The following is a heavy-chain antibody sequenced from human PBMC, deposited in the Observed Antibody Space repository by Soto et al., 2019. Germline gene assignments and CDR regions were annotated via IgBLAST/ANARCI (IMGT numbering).Heavy chain of an antibody. J-gene: IGHJ4*02. CDR1: GFTFSAYG. CDR3: AKGAGSGRNFDY. CDR2: IWYDGSNK. Sequence: QVQLVESGGGVVQPGRSLRLSCAASGFTFSAYGMHWVRQAPGKGLEWVAFIWYDGSNKYYADSVQGRFTISRDNSKTTLYLQMNSPRAEDTAVYYCAKGAGSGRNFDYWGQGTLVTVSS. D-gene: IGHD6-19*01. V-gene: IGHV3-33*06.